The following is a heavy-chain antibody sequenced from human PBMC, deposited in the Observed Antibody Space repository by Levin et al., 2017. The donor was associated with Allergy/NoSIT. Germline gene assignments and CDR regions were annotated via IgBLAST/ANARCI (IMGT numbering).Heavy chain of an antibody. CDR2: INGGNGDR. V-gene: IGHV1-3*01. Sequence: ASVKVSCKASGYTFSNYAVHWVRQAPGQRLEWMGWINGGNGDRKCSEKFQTRVTITRDTSANTAYMELSSLRSEDTAVYYCARRAEGFCTNTICSTPFDYWGQGTLVTVSS. J-gene: IGHJ4*02. CDR3: ARRAEGFCTNTICSTPFDY. D-gene: IGHD2-2*01. CDR1: GYTFSNYA.